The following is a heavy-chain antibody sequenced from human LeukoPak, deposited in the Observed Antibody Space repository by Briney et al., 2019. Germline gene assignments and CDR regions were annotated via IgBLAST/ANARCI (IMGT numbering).Heavy chain of an antibody. D-gene: IGHD3-16*01. CDR2: MYPLNSDI. CDR3: ATTRGGNYHWDY. CDR1: GYSFTSYW. Sequence: GESLKISCQGSGYSFTSYWIGWVRQMPGKGLERMGIMYPLNSDIRYKPSFEGQVTMSADMSIKTAYLQWSSLKASDTAIYYCATTRGGNYHWDYWGQGTLVTVSS. V-gene: IGHV5-51*01. J-gene: IGHJ4*02.